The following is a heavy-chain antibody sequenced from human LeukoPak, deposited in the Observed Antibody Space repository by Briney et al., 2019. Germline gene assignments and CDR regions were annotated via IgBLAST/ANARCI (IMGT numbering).Heavy chain of an antibody. Sequence: PSETLSLTCAVSNGSIISSNWWNWVRQPPGKGLEWIGEIYHSGTTNCNPSLKSRVTISVDKSKNQFSLKLSSVTAADTAVYYCARRGGGYYPYYFDYWGQGTLVTVSS. V-gene: IGHV4-4*02. CDR1: NGSIISSNW. J-gene: IGHJ4*02. CDR2: IYHSGTT. D-gene: IGHD3-22*01. CDR3: ARRGGGYYPYYFDY.